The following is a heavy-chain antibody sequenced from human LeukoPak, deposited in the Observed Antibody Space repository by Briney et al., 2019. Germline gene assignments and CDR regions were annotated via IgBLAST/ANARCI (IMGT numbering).Heavy chain of an antibody. CDR2: IKSKTDGGTT. CDR1: GFTFSNAW. D-gene: IGHD6-19*01. CDR3: ARGGAVAGIPTYFDY. V-gene: IGHV3-15*01. Sequence: GGSLRLSCAASGFTFSNAWMSWVRQAPGKGLEWVGRIKSKTDGGTTDYAAPVKGRFTISRDDSKNTLYLQMNSLKTEDTAVYYCARGGAVAGIPTYFDYWGQGTLVTVSS. J-gene: IGHJ4*02.